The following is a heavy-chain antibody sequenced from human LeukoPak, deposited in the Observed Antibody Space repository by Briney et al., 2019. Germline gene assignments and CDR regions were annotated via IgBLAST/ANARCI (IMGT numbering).Heavy chain of an antibody. CDR1: GFTFDDYG. CDR3: AKSQLRYCSGGSCFDAFDI. J-gene: IGHJ3*02. CDR2: ISHSGGTT. Sequence: GGSLRLSCAASGFTFDDYGMSWVRQAPGKGLEWVSAISHSGGTTYYADSVKGRFTISRDNSKNTLYLQMHSLRAEDTALYYCAKSQLRYCSGGSCFDAFDIWGQGTMVTVSS. D-gene: IGHD2-15*01. V-gene: IGHV3-23*01.